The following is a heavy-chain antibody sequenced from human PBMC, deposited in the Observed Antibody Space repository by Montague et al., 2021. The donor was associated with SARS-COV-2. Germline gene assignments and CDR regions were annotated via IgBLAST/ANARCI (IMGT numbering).Heavy chain of an antibody. V-gene: IGHV4-34*01. Sequence: SETLSLTCAVHTTPFSGYYRGWIRQSPGKGLEWIGEIDKSGKTNXNPTLKSRVTISADTYKSQFSLKLNSVTAADTAVNYCVRGWGSWYHWGQGTMVTVSS. D-gene: IGHD3-16*01. CDR1: TTPFSGYY. CDR2: IDKSGKT. J-gene: IGHJ4*02. CDR3: VRGWGSWYH.